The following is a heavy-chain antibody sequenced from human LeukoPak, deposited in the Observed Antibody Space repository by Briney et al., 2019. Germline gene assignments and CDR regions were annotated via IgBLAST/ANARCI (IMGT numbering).Heavy chain of an antibody. CDR2: ISGSGDNT. V-gene: IGHV3-23*01. J-gene: IGHJ4*02. D-gene: IGHD3-3*01. CDR1: GFTFSSYA. Sequence: PGGSLRLSCAASGFTFSSYAMSWDRQAPGKGLEWVSGISGSGDNTYYADSVKGRFTISRDNSKNTLYLQMNSLRAEDTAVYYCAKTTYYDFRSDYPEYYFDYWGQGTLVTVSS. CDR3: AKTTYYDFRSDYPEYYFDY.